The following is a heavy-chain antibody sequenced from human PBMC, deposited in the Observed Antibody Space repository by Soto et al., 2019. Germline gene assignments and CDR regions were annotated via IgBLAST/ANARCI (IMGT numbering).Heavy chain of an antibody. V-gene: IGHV3-74*01. CDR3: AGLYGKFEN. CDR2: INSDGSST. D-gene: IGHD2-8*01. Sequence: GGSLRLSCAASAVTFSSYWMHWVRQAPGKGLVWVSRINSDGSSTRYADSVKGRFTISRDNAKNTLYPQMNSLRAEVTAIYYCAGLYGKFENWGQGTHVTGSP. J-gene: IGHJ4*02. CDR1: AVTFSSYW.